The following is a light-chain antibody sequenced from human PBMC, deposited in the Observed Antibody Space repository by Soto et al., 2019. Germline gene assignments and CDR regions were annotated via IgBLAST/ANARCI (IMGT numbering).Light chain of an antibody. V-gene: IGLV1-47*01. CDR2: RND. J-gene: IGLJ2*01. Sequence: QSVLTQPPSASGTPGQRVTISCSGSSSNIGSNYVYWYQQLPGSAPKLLIYRNDQRPSGVPDRFSASKSGTAASLAISGLRSEDEADYHCAAWDDSLSAVVFGRGTKVTVL. CDR1: SSNIGSNY. CDR3: AAWDDSLSAVV.